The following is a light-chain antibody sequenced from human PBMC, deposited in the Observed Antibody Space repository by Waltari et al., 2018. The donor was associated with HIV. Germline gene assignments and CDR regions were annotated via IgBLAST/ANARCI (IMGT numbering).Light chain of an antibody. CDR1: RARIPPHS. CDR2: EVN. CDR3: QSYDSSTVV. J-gene: IGLJ3*02. Sequence: NFMLTQPHSVSESPGNTLTISCPRTRARIPPHSVPWYQQRPGSSPTTVIYEVNQRPSGVPDRFSGSIDSSSNSASLTISGLKTEDEADYYCQSYDSSTVVFGGGTKLTVL. V-gene: IGLV6-57*01.